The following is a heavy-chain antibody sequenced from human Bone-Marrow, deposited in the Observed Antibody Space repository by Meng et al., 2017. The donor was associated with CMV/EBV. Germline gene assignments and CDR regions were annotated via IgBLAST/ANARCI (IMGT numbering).Heavy chain of an antibody. Sequence: SETLSLTCAVYGGSFSGYYWSWIRQPPGKGLEWIGEINHSGSTNYNPSLKSRVTISVDTSKNQFSLKLSSVTAADTAVYYCASLLRFLESFSTFGYWGQGTRVTCSS. CDR2: INHSGST. CDR1: GGSFSGYY. CDR3: ASLLRFLESFSTFGY. D-gene: IGHD3-3*01. J-gene: IGHJ4*02. V-gene: IGHV4-34*01.